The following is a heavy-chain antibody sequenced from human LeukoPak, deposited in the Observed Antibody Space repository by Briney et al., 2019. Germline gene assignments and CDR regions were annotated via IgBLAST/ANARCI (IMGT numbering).Heavy chain of an antibody. CDR3: ARADIVLIPAAIGGWYFDL. V-gene: IGHV4-30-2*01. CDR1: GGSISSGGYY. CDR2: IYHGGST. Sequence: SETLSLTCTVSGGSISSGGYYWSWIRQPPGKGLEWIGYIYHGGSTYYNPSLKSRVTISVDRSKNQFSLKLSSVTAADTAVYYCARADIVLIPAAIGGWYFDLWGRGTLVTVSS. D-gene: IGHD2-2*02. J-gene: IGHJ2*01.